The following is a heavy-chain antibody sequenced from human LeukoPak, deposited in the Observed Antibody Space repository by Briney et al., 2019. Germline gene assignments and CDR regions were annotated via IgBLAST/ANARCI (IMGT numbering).Heavy chain of an antibody. CDR2: IIPIFGTA. J-gene: IGHJ2*01. CDR3: ARRLDYGGNYWYFDL. V-gene: IGHV1-69*13. CDR1: GGTFSSYA. Sequence: SVKVSCKASGGTFSSYAISWVRQAPGQGLEWMGGIIPIFGTANYAQKFQGRVTITADESTSTAYMELSSLRSEDTAVYYCARRLDYGGNYWYFDLWGRGTLVTVSS. D-gene: IGHD4-23*01.